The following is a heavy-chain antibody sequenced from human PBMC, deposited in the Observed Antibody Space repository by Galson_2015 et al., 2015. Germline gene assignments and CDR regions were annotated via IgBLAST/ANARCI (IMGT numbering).Heavy chain of an antibody. CDR1: FSSYG. D-gene: IGHD5-18*01. CDR3: AREGVDTAMVSYFDY. J-gene: IGHJ4*02. Sequence: FSSYGMHWVRQAPGKGLEWVAVIWYDGSNKYYADSVKGRFTISRDNSKNTLYLQMNSLRAEDTAVYYCAREGVDTAMVSYFDYWGQGTLVTVSS. CDR2: IWYDGSNK. V-gene: IGHV3-33*01.